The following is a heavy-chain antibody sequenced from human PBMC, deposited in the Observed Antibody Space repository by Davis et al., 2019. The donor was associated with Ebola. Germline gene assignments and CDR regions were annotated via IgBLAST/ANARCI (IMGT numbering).Heavy chain of an antibody. CDR3: ARAPNYDVLTGTSSYYFDY. CDR1: GYILTSYG. Sequence: ASVQVTCMSSGYILTSYGRVWVRQAPGLGLEWMGWISGFNTNTNFAQQFQGRVTVSKDTSTNTAYMGLRSLTSDDTAIYYCARAPNYDVLTGTSSYYFDYWGQGTLVTVSS. D-gene: IGHD3-9*01. V-gene: IGHV1-18*04. J-gene: IGHJ4*02. CDR2: ISGFNTNT.